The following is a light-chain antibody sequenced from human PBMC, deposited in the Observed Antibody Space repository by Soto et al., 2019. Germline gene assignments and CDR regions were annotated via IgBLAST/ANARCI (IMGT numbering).Light chain of an antibody. V-gene: IGLV2-8*01. CDR1: ISDIGTYHY. J-gene: IGLJ3*02. Sequence: QSALTQPPSASGSPGQSVTISCTGTISDIGTYHYVSWYQQHPGKVPKLIIYEVSERPSGVPDRFSGSKSGNTASLTVSGLQAGDEADYYCSSYAGTKTLVFGGGTKVTVL. CDR3: SSYAGTKTLV. CDR2: EVS.